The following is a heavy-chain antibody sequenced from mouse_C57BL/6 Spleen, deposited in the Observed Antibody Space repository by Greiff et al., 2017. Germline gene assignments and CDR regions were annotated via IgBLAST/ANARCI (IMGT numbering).Heavy chain of an antibody. CDR1: GYTFTDYG. D-gene: IGHD1-1*01. Sequence: VQLQQSGAELVRPGASVTLSCKASGYTFTDYGMHWVQQTPVQGLEWIGAIDPETGGTSYNQKFKGKDILAADKSYSTAYMELRSLTSEDSAVYDCTRWGSTTVGYWGQGTTLTVSS. CDR3: TRWGSTTVGY. CDR2: IDPETGGT. J-gene: IGHJ2*01. V-gene: IGHV1-15*01.